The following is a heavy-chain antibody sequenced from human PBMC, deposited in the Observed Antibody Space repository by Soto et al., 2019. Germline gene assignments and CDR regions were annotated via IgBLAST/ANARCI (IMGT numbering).Heavy chain of an antibody. CDR1: GYTFTSYD. J-gene: IGHJ6*02. CDR3: ARDRIVVVVAATDYYYYGMDV. CDR2: MNPNSGNT. D-gene: IGHD2-15*01. Sequence: QVQLVQSGAEVKKPGASVKVSCKASGYTFTSYDINWVRQATGQGLEWMGWMNPNSGNTGYAQKCXXXLTRTRNTSIXXAXMXXGSQGSEDTAVYYCARDRIVVVVAATDYYYYGMDVWGQGTTVTVSS. V-gene: IGHV1-8*01.